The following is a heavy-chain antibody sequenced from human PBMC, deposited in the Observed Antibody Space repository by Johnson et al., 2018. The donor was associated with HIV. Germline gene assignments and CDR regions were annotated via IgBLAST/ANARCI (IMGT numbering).Heavy chain of an antibody. CDR2: ISYDGSNK. CDR3: ARDSNRYAFDI. CDR1: GFTFSSYA. V-gene: IGHV3-30-3*01. Sequence: QVLLVESGGGLVQPGGSLRLSCAASGFTFSSYAMHWVRQAPGKGLEWVAVISYDGSNKYYADSVKGRFTISRDNSKNTLYLQMNSLRAEDTAVYYCARDSNRYAFDIWGQGTMVTVSS. J-gene: IGHJ3*02. D-gene: IGHD2-8*01.